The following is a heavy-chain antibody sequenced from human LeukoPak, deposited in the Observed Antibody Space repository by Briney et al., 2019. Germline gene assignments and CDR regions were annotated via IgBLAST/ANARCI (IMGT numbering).Heavy chain of an antibody. CDR2: MNPNSGNT. V-gene: IGHV1-8*01. CDR1: GYTFTSYD. J-gene: IGHJ4*02. Sequence: GASVKVSCKASGYTFTSYDINWVRQATGQGLEWMGWMNPNSGNTGYAQKFQGRVTMTRNTSISTAYMVLSSLRSEDTAVYYCARGSRVSTIFRTYWGQGTLVTVSS. D-gene: IGHD3-9*01. CDR3: ARGSRVSTIFRTY.